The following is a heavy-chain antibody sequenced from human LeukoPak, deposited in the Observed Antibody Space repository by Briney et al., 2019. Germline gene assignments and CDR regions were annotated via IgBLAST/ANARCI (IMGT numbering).Heavy chain of an antibody. J-gene: IGHJ4*02. V-gene: IGHV3-7*01. CDR1: GFAISKYW. D-gene: IGHD3-3*01. Sequence: GGSLRLSCAASGFAISKYWMAWVRQAPGKGLEWVANIKEDGSQKHYVDPVKGRFTISRDNGKNSVYLQMNSLRDEDTAVYYCARGDNPENFGVVISVDYWGQGTLVTVSS. CDR2: IKEDGSQK. CDR3: ARGDNPENFGVVISVDY.